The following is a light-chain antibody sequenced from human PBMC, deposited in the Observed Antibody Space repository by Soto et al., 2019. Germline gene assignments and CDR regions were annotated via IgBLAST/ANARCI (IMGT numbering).Light chain of an antibody. CDR3: QQRASWPIT. CDR1: QSIAGY. V-gene: IGKV3-11*01. CDR2: DSF. J-gene: IGKJ3*01. Sequence: DIVLTQTPATLSLSPGERATLSCRASQSIAGYLHWYQHRPGQAPRLLIYDSFNRATGIPARFSGSGSGTDFTLTISSLEPEDFAVYYCQQRASWPITFGPGTKVDIK.